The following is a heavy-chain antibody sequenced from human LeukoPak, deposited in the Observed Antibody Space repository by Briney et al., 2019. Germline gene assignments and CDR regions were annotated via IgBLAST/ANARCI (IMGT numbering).Heavy chain of an antibody. D-gene: IGHD2-2*01. CDR1: GFTFSTYA. V-gene: IGHV3-64*02. J-gene: IGHJ4*02. Sequence: GGSLRLSCAASGFTFSTYAMHWVRQAPGKGLEYVSAISTNGDSTYYADSVKGRFTFSRDNSKNTLFLQMGSLRADDMAVYYCARWGSTSCYDYWGQGTLVTVSS. CDR3: ARWGSTSCYDY. CDR2: ISTNGDST.